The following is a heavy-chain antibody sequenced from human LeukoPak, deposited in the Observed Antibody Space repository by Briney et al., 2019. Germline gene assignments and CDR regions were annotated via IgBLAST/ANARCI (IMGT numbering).Heavy chain of an antibody. Sequence: PSETLSLTCTVSGGSISSSSYYWGWIRQPPGKGLEWIGSIYYSGSTYYNPSLKSRVTISVDTSKNQFSLKLSSVTAADTAVYYCARHGGRSGWFDPWGQGTLVTVSS. J-gene: IGHJ5*02. CDR2: IYYSGST. CDR1: GGSISSSSYY. D-gene: IGHD3-16*01. V-gene: IGHV4-39*01. CDR3: ARHGGRSGWFDP.